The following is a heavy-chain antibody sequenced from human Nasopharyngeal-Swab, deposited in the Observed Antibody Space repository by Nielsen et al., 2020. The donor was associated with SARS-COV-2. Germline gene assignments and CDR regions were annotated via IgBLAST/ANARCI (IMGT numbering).Heavy chain of an antibody. CDR1: GFTFSSYS. V-gene: IGHV3-21*01. CDR2: ISSSSSYI. D-gene: IGHD4-17*01. Sequence: GESLKISCAASGFTFSSYSMNWVRQAPGRGLEWVSSISSSSSYIYHADSVKGRFTISRDNAKNSLYLQMNSLRAEDAAVYYCARETYGDRSYWGQGTLVTVSS. J-gene: IGHJ4*02. CDR3: ARETYGDRSY.